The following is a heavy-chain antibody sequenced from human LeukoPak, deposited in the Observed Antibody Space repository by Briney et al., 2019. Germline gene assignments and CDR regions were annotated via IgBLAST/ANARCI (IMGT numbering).Heavy chain of an antibody. V-gene: IGHV1-8*01. CDR3: ARGRLTQLDGDY. J-gene: IGHJ4*02. Sequence: ASVKVSCKASGYTFTSYDINWVRQATGQGLEWMGWMNPNSGNTGYAQKFQGRVTMTRNTSMSTAYMELSSLRSEDTAVYYCARGRLTQLDGDYWGQGTLVTVSS. CDR2: MNPNSGNT. D-gene: IGHD6-6*01. CDR1: GYTFTSYD.